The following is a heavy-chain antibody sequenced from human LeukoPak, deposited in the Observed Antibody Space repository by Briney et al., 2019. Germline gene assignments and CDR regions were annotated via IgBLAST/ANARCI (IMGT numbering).Heavy chain of an antibody. CDR3: TRAFMIVVSEY. Sequence: GGSLRLSCAASGFTFSSYTMNWVRQAPGKGLEWVSYISSSGSTIYYSDSVKGRFTIPRDNAKNSLYLQMNSLTDEDTAVYYCTRAFMIVVSEYWGQGTLVTVSS. CDR1: GFTFSSYT. D-gene: IGHD3-22*01. CDR2: ISSSGSTI. J-gene: IGHJ4*02. V-gene: IGHV3-48*02.